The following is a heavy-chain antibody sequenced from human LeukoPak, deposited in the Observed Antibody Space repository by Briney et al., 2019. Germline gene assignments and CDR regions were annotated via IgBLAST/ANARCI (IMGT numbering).Heavy chain of an antibody. CDR3: ASREDWFDP. Sequence: SKTLSLTCAVYGGSFSGYYWSWIRQPPGKGLEWIGEINHSGSTNYNPSLKSRVTISVDTSKNQFSLKLSSVTAADTAVYYCASREDWFDPWGQGTLVTVSS. J-gene: IGHJ5*02. V-gene: IGHV4-34*01. CDR2: INHSGST. D-gene: IGHD2-15*01. CDR1: GGSFSGYY.